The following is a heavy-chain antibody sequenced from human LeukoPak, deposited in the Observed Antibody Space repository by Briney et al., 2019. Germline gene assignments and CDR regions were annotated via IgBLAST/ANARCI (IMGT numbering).Heavy chain of an antibody. Sequence: PSEILSLTCTVSGGSISSYYWSWIRQLPGKGLERIGYIYYSGSTNYNPSLKSRVTISVDTSKNQFSLKLSSVTAADTAVYYCARTRNGYYGSGSWGYYGMDVWGQGTTVTVSS. CDR3: ARTRNGYYGSGSWGYYGMDV. CDR1: GGSISSYY. J-gene: IGHJ6*02. V-gene: IGHV4-59*01. CDR2: IYYSGST. D-gene: IGHD3-10*01.